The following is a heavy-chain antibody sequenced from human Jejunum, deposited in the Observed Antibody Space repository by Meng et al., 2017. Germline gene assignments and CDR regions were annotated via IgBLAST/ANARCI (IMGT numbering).Heavy chain of an antibody. CDR1: GYTRNGFY. J-gene: IGHJ4*02. Sequence: QVQMEQSGAEVRKPGASVKVSCRSSGYTRNGFYMHWVRQAPGQGLEWMGRINTNTGGTNYAQNFKGSITLTRDTSTVYMEVNRLRSDDTAMYYCAGRIYNYDDYVDFWGRGTLVTVSS. D-gene: IGHD5-24*01. CDR2: INTNTGGT. CDR3: AGRIYNYDDYVDF. V-gene: IGHV1-2*06.